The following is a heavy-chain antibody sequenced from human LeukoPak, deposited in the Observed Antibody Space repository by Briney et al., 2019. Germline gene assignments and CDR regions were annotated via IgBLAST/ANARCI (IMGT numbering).Heavy chain of an antibody. J-gene: IGHJ3*02. Sequence: PGGSLRLSCAASGFTFRSYSMNWVRQAPGKGLEWVSSISTSSNYIYYADSVKGRFTISRDNSKNTLYLQMNSLRAEDTAVYYCARGGSYLSAFDIWGQGTMVTVSS. CDR1: GFTFRSYS. D-gene: IGHD1-26*01. V-gene: IGHV3-21*04. CDR3: ARGGSYLSAFDI. CDR2: ISTSSNYI.